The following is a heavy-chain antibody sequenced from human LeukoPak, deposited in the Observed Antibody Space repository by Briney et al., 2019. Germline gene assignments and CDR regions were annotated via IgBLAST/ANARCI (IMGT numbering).Heavy chain of an antibody. V-gene: IGHV3-30*02. CDR2: IRYDGSNK. Sequence: GGSLRLSCAASGFTFSSYGMHWVRQAPGKGLEWVAFIRYDGSNKYYADSVKGRFTISRDNSKNTLYLQMNSLRAEDTAVYYCAKDLRDYYDSSGQPDWGQGTLVTVSS. CDR3: AKDLRDYYDSSGQPD. CDR1: GFTFSSYG. D-gene: IGHD3-22*01. J-gene: IGHJ4*02.